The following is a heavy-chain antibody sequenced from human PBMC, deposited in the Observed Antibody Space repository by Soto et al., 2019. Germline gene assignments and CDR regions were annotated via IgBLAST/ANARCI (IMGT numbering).Heavy chain of an antibody. CDR2: IYPGDSDT. CDR1: GYSFTSYW. D-gene: IGHD3-9*01. V-gene: IGHV5-51*01. J-gene: IGHJ3*02. CDR3: AMRYKLTTRQRGILTGYYSRDDAFDI. Sequence: GESLKISCKGSGYSFTSYWIGWVRQMPGKGLEWMGIIYPGDSDTRYSPSFQGQVTISADKSISTAYLQWSSLKASDTAMYYCAMRYKLTTRQRGILTGYYSRDDAFDIWGQGTMVTVSS.